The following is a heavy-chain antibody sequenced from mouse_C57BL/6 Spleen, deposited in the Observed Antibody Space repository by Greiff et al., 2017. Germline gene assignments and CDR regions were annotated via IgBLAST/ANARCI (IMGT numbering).Heavy chain of an antibody. CDR1: GYTFTDYY. V-gene: IGHV1-26*01. D-gene: IGHD1-3*01. Sequence: VQLQQSGPELVKPGASVKISCKASGYTFTDYYMNWVKQSHGKSLEWIGDINPNNGGTSYNQKFKGKATLTVDKSSSTAYMELRSLTSEDSAVYYCARHIAGAYWGQGTLVTVSA. CDR2: INPNNGGT. J-gene: IGHJ3*01. CDR3: ARHIAGAY.